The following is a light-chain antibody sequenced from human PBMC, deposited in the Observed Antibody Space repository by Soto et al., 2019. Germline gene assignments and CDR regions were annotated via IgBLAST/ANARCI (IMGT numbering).Light chain of an antibody. J-gene: IGLJ2*01. CDR2: EVS. CDR3: WSFRAFPT. CDR1: SSDIGSYNL. V-gene: IGLV2-23*02. Sequence: QSALTQPASVSGSPGQSITISCTGTSSDIGSYNLVSWYQQYPGKAPQLIIHEVSKWPSGVSDRFSGSKSGTTASLTISGLQAEDEAYYYFWSFRAFPTFGGGTKLTVL.